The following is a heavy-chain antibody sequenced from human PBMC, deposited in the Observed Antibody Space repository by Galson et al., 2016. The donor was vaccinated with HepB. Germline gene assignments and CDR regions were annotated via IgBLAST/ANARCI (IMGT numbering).Heavy chain of an antibody. Sequence: QSGAEVKKPGESLRISCKGSGYSFASYWINWARQMPGKGLEWMGRIDPGDSYTNYSPSFQGHVTLSADKSISTAYLQWSSLKASATAMYYCARQWVRWDFDSWGQGTLVTVSS. J-gene: IGHJ4*02. CDR2: IDPGDSYT. CDR1: GYSFASYW. V-gene: IGHV5-10-1*01. D-gene: IGHD4-23*01. CDR3: ARQWVRWDFDS.